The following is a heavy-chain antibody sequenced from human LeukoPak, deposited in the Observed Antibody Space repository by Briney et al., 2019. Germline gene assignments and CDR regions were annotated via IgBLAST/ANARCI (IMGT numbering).Heavy chain of an antibody. CDR2: IYHNGNT. CDR3: ASYKTYYDSSGNPFDY. D-gene: IGHD3-22*01. CDR1: GYSISSAYS. V-gene: IGHV4-38-2*02. Sequence: KASETLSLTCTVFGYSISSAYSWGWIRQPPGKGPEWIGSIYHNGNTYYNSSLKSRVTISVDTSENQFSLKLSSVTAADTAVYYCASYKTYYDSSGNPFDYWGQGTLVTVSS. J-gene: IGHJ4*02.